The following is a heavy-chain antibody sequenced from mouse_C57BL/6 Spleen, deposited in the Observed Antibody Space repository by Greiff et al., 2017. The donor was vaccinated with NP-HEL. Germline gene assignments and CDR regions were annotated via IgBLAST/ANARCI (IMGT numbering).Heavy chain of an antibody. D-gene: IGHD1-1*01. CDR2: IDPSDSET. CDR3: ARSHYCSRDYAMDY. CDR1: GYTFTSYW. V-gene: IGHV1-52*01. Sequence: QVQLQQPGAELVRPGSSVKLSCKASGYTFTSYWMHWVKQRPIQGLEWIGNIDPSDSETHYNQKFKDKATLTVDKSSSTAYMQLSSLTSEDSAVYSWARSHYCSRDYAMDYWGQGTSVTVSS. J-gene: IGHJ4*01.